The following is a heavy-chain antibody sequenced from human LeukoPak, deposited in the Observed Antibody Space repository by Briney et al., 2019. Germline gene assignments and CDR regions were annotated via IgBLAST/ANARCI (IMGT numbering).Heavy chain of an antibody. V-gene: IGHV3-21*01. CDR3: ARDYGSAFDY. D-gene: IGHD2-15*01. J-gene: IGHJ4*02. CDR2: ISSSSSYI. Sequence: PGGSLRLSCAASGFTFNSYAMSWVRQAPGKGLEWVSSISSSSSYIYYADPVKGRFTISRDNAKNSLYLQMNSLRAEDTAVYYCARDYGSAFDYWGQGTLVTVSS. CDR1: GFTFNSYA.